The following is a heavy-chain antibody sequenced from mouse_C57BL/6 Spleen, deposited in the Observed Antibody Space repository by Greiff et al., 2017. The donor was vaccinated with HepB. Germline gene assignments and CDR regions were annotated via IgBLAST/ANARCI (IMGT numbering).Heavy chain of an antibody. D-gene: IGHD4-1*01. J-gene: IGHJ4*01. V-gene: IGHV5-17*01. CDR1: GFTFSDYG. Sequence: DVMLVESGGGLVKPGGSLKLSCAASGFTFSDYGMHWVRQAPEKGLEWVAYISSGSSTIYYADTVKGRFTISRDNAKNTLFLQMTSLRSEDTAMYYCARLWDGAMDYWGQGTSVTVSS. CDR3: ARLWDGAMDY. CDR2: ISSGSSTI.